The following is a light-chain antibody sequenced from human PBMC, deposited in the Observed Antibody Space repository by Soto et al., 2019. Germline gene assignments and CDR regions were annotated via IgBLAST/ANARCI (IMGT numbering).Light chain of an antibody. Sequence: QSALTQPASVSGSPGQSITISCTGTSSDVGAYNYVSWYQQHPGTVPKLMIYDVSNRPSGVSNRFSGSKSGNTASLTISGLQAEDEADYYCSSFTRSNSYVFGTGTKLTVL. CDR1: SSDVGAYNY. J-gene: IGLJ1*01. V-gene: IGLV2-14*03. CDR3: SSFTRSNSYV. CDR2: DVS.